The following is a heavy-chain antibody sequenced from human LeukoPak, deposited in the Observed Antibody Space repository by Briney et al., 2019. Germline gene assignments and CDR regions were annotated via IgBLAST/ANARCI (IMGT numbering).Heavy chain of an antibody. Sequence: SETLSLTCTVSGGSISSYYWSWIRQPAGKGLEWIGRIYTSGSTNYNPSLKSRVTMSVDTSKNQFSLKLSSVTAADTAVYHCARSLRGYDILTGYSSDWYFDLWGRGTLVTVSS. V-gene: IGHV4-4*07. J-gene: IGHJ2*01. D-gene: IGHD3-9*01. CDR3: ARSLRGYDILTGYSSDWYFDL. CDR1: GGSISSYY. CDR2: IYTSGST.